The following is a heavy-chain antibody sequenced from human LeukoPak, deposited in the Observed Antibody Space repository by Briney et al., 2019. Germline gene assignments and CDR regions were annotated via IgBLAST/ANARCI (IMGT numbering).Heavy chain of an antibody. CDR3: ARGPRVVVAATRYYYYYGMDV. J-gene: IGHJ6*02. V-gene: IGHV4-34*01. D-gene: IGHD2-15*01. Sequence: SETLSLTCAVYGGSFSGYYWGWIRQPPGKGLEWIGEINHSGSTNYNPSLKSRVTISVDTSKNQFSLKLSSVTAADTAVYYCARGPRVVVAATRYYYYYGMDVWGQGTTVTVSS. CDR1: GGSFSGYY. CDR2: INHSGST.